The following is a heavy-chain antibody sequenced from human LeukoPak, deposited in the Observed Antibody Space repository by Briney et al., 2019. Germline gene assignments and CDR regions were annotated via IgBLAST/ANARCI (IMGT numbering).Heavy chain of an antibody. Sequence: ASVKVSCKASGYIFTSHYMHWVRQAPGQGLEWMGMINPSGGSTSYAQKFQGRVTMTRDTSTRTVYLELSSLRSEDAAVYYCARERSVVRGVIANWLDPWGQGTLLTVSS. CDR2: INPSGGST. V-gene: IGHV1-46*01. CDR3: ARERSVVRGVIANWLDP. D-gene: IGHD3-10*01. CDR1: GYIFTSHY. J-gene: IGHJ5*02.